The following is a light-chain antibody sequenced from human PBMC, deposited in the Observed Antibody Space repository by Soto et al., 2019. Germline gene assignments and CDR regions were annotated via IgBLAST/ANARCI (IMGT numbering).Light chain of an antibody. V-gene: IGKV3D-15*01. Sequence: EIVMTQSPATLSVSPGERATLSCRASQNVSSNLAWYQQKPGQAPSLLIYDISARATGIPTRFSGSGSGTEFTLTISSLQSEDFAVYYCQEYNDWPLTFGGGTKVDIK. J-gene: IGKJ4*01. CDR2: DIS. CDR3: QEYNDWPLT. CDR1: QNVSSN.